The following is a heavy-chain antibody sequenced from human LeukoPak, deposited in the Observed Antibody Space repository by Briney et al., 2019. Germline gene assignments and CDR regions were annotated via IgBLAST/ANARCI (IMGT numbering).Heavy chain of an antibody. Sequence: PGGSLRLSCAAFGFIFRDYTMTWVRQAPGKGLEWVSHIRSSGDDIRYADSVKGRFTISRDDAKNSLFLQMYSLRAGDTAVYYCARDKDWAFDYWGRGTLVTVSP. CDR1: GFIFRDYT. CDR2: IRSSGDDI. D-gene: IGHD3/OR15-3a*01. CDR3: ARDKDWAFDY. J-gene: IGHJ4*02. V-gene: IGHV3-21*05.